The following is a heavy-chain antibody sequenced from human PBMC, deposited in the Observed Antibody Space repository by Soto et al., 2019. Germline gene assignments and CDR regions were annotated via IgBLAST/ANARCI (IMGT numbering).Heavy chain of an antibody. D-gene: IGHD2-15*01. CDR3: APHVSCSGGSCQYDAFAI. V-gene: IGHV3-74*01. J-gene: IGHJ3*02. CDR1: GFTFRSYW. Sequence: PGGSLRLSCAASGFTFRSYWMQWVRQAPGKGLVWVSWITSDGSSTSYADSVKGRFTISRDNAKNTLYLQMNSLGAEDTAAYYCAPHVSCSGGSCQYDAFAIRGQGTMVTVSS. CDR2: ITSDGSST.